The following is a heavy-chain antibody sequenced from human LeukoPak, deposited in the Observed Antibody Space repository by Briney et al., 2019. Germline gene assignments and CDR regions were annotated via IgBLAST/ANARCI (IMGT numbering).Heavy chain of an antibody. V-gene: IGHV4-4*07. J-gene: IGHJ4*02. D-gene: IGHD5-12*01. Sequence: KPSETLSLTCTVSGGSISSYYWSWIRQPAGKGLEWIGRIYTSGSTNYNPSLKSRVTTSVDTSKNQFSLKLRSVTAADTAVYYCAGGFSGYDPLDDWGQGTLVTVSS. CDR1: GGSISSYY. CDR3: AGGFSGYDPLDD. CDR2: IYTSGST.